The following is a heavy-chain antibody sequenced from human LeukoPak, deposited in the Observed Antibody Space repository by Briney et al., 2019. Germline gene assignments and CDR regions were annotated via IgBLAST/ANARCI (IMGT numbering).Heavy chain of an antibody. CDR3: ARAPLGFCSGGTCKRYFDY. Sequence: SDTLSLTCTVSGDSISSGDYYWSWIRQPPGKGLEWIGYINYSGSTSYHPSLKSRATISVDTSRNQFSLKLSSVTAADTAVYYCARAPLGFCSGGTCKRYFDYWGQGTLVTVSS. CDR2: INYSGST. D-gene: IGHD2-15*01. CDR1: GDSISSGDYY. J-gene: IGHJ4*02. V-gene: IGHV4-30-4*02.